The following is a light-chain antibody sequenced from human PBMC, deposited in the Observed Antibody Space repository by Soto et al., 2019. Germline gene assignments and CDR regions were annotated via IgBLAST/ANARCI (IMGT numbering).Light chain of an antibody. CDR3: QHRDNWPLT. Sequence: EVVLTQSPAPQSLSPGERATLSCRASQSVSSYLAWYQQRPGQAPRLLIYDASNRATGVPARLRGSGSGTGFTLTIRSLEPEDFAVYYGQHRDNWPLTFGGGTKLEIK. V-gene: IGKV3-11*01. CDR1: QSVSSY. CDR2: DAS. J-gene: IGKJ4*01.